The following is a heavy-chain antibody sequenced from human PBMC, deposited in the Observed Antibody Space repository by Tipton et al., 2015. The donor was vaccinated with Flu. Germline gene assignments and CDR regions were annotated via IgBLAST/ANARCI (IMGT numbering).Heavy chain of an antibody. V-gene: IGHV3-23*01. D-gene: IGHD5-12*01. CDR2: ISGSGGST. J-gene: IGHJ3*02. Sequence: SLRLSCAASGFTFSSYAMSWVRQAPGKGLEWVSAISGSGGSTYYADSVKGRFTISRDNSKNTLYLQMNSLRAEDTAVYYCAKALVDIVAHADAFDIWGQGTMVTVSS. CDR3: AKALVDIVAHADAFDI. CDR1: GFTFSSYA.